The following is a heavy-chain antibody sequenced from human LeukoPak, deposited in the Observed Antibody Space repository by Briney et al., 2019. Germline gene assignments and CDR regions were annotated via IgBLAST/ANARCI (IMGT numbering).Heavy chain of an antibody. CDR2: IYHSGST. J-gene: IGHJ4*02. D-gene: IGHD6-19*01. CDR1: GGSISAYY. Sequence: SETLSLTCTVSGGSISAYYWSWIRQPPGKGLEWIGYIYHSGSTNYNPSLKSRVTISVDTSKNQYSLKLSSVTAADTAVYYCAREGRDNSDWYYFDYWGQGTLVTVSS. V-gene: IGHV4-59*01. CDR3: AREGRDNSDWYYFDY.